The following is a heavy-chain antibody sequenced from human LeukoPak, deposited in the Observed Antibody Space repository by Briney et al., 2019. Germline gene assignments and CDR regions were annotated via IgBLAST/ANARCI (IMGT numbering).Heavy chain of an antibody. CDR2: IYSGGST. V-gene: IGHV3-53*04. CDR3: ARLNWFDP. Sequence: GGSLRLSCAASGFTVSSNYMSWVRQAPGKGLEWVSVIYSGGSTYYADSVKGRFTTSRHNSKNTLYLQMNSLRAEDTAVYYCARLNWFDPWGQGTLVTVSS. CDR1: GFTVSSNY. J-gene: IGHJ5*02.